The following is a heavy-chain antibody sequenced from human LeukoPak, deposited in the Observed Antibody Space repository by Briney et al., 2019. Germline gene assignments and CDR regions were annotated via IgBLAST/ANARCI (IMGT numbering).Heavy chain of an antibody. CDR3: AKDRIRDSSGYYYFDY. J-gene: IGHJ4*02. Sequence: GGSLRLSCAASGFTFSSYGMHWVRQAPGKGLEWVAVISYDGSNKYYADSVKGRFTISRDNSKNTLYLQMNSLRAEDTAVYYCAKDRIRDSSGYYYFDYWGQGTLVTVSS. V-gene: IGHV3-30*18. CDR2: ISYDGSNK. D-gene: IGHD3-22*01. CDR1: GFTFSSYG.